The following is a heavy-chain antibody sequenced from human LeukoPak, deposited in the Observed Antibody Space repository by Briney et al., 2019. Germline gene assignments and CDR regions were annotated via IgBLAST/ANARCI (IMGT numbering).Heavy chain of an antibody. V-gene: IGHV4-59*12. CDR2: IYYSGST. D-gene: IGHD6-19*01. CDR3: ARRFQSVAGRYRFDY. CDR1: GGSISSYS. Sequence: SETLSLTCTVSGGSISSYSWSWIRQPPGKGPEWIGYIYYSGSTNYNPSLKSRVTISVDTSKNQFSLKPSSVTAADTAVYYCARRFQSVAGRYRFDYWGQGTLVTVSS. J-gene: IGHJ4*02.